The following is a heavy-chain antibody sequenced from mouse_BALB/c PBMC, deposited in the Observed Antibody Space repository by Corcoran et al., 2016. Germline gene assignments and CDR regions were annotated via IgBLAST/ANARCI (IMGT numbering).Heavy chain of an antibody. CDR2: IDPANGNT. D-gene: IGHD1-1*01. V-gene: IGHV14-3*02. J-gene: IGHJ1*01. CDR1: GFNIKDTY. CDR3: ARRYYYGRGYFDV. Sequence: EVQLQQSGAELVKPGASVTLSCTASGFNIKDTYMHWVKQRPEQGLEWIGRIDPANGNTKYDPKFQGKATITADTSSNTAYLQLSSLTSEDTAVYYCARRYYYGRGYFDVWGAGTTVTVSS.